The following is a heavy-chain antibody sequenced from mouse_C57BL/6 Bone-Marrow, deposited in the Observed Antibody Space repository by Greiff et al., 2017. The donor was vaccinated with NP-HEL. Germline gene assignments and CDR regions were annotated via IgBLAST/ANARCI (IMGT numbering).Heavy chain of an antibody. V-gene: IGHV2-6-1*01. Sequence: QVQLKESGPGLVAPSQSLSITCTVSGFSLTSYGVHWVRQPPGKGLEWLVVIWSDGSTTYNSALKSRLSISKDNSKSQVVLKMNSLQTDDTAMYYCARHALLYDYDSYYYAMDYWGQGTSVTVSS. CDR3: ARHALLYDYDSYYYAMDY. CDR1: GFSLTSYG. J-gene: IGHJ4*01. CDR2: IWSDGST. D-gene: IGHD2-4*01.